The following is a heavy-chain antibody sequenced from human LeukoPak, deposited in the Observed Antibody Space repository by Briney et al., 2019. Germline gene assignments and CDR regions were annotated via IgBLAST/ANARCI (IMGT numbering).Heavy chain of an antibody. D-gene: IGHD1-26*01. CDR2: ISSSGSTI. CDR1: GFTFSDYY. CDR3: AREAHLLNYYYYYYMDV. J-gene: IGHJ6*03. V-gene: IGHV3-11*01. Sequence: GGSLRLSCAASGFTFSDYYMSWIHQAPGKGLEWVSYISSSGSTIYYADSVKGRFTISRDNAKNSLYLQMNSLRAEDTAVYYCAREAHLLNYYYYYYMDVWGKGTTVTVSS.